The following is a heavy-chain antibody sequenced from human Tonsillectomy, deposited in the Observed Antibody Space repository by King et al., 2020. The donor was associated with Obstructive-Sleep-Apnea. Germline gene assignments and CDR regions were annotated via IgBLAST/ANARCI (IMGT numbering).Heavy chain of an antibody. V-gene: IGHV3-23*01. CDR2: ISGSGGST. CDR3: AKDRRVGAYPGHAFDI. Sequence: AMKWVRQAPGKGLEWVSGISGSGGSTYYADSVKGRFTISRDNSKDTLYLQMNSLRAQDTAVYYCAKDRRVGAYPGHAFDIWGQGTMVTVSS. D-gene: IGHD4-17*01. J-gene: IGHJ3*02. CDR1: A.